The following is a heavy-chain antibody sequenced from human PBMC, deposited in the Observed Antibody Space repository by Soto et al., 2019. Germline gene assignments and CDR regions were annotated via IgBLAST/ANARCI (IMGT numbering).Heavy chain of an antibody. CDR2: ISAYNGNT. CDR3: ARDNDLMLVAGSAFDI. CDR1: GYTFTSYG. V-gene: IGHV1-18*01. D-gene: IGHD6-19*01. Sequence: ASVKVSCKASGYTFTSYGISWVRQAPGQGLEWMGWISAYNGNTNYAQKLQGRATMTTDTSTSTAYMELRSLRPDDTAVYYCARDNDLMLVAGSAFDIWGQGTMVNVSS. J-gene: IGHJ3*02.